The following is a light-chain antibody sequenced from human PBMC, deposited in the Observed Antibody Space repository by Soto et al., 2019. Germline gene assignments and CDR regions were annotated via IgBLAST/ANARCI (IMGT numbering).Light chain of an antibody. CDR2: LEGTGDY. Sequence: QSVLTQSSSASASLRSSVKLTCTLSSGHSSYTIAWHQQQPGKAPRYLMKLEGTGDYNTGSGVPDRFSASSSGADRYLSISNLQSEDEADYYCETWDSKSWVFGGGTKLTVL. CDR1: SGHSSYT. CDR3: ETWDSKSWV. J-gene: IGLJ3*02. V-gene: IGLV4-60*03.